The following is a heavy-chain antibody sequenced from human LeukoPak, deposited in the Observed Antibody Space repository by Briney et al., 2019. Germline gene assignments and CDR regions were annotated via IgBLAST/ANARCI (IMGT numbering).Heavy chain of an antibody. D-gene: IGHD4-23*01. J-gene: IGHJ4*02. CDR1: GFTFSSYG. Sequence: GGSLRLSCAASGFTFSSYGMHWVRQPPGKGPEWVAYTLYDGKTKYYADSVEGRFNISRDNSKNTLYLQMNSLRAEDTAVYYCARGAHKRDDYGGFFDYWGQGTLVTVSS. V-gene: IGHV3-30*03. CDR2: TLYDGKTK. CDR3: ARGAHKRDDYGGFFDY.